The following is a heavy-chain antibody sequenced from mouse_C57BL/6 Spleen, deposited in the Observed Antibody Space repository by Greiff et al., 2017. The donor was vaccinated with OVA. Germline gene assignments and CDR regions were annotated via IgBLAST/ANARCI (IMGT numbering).Heavy chain of an antibody. CDR2: IYPGSGST. V-gene: IGHV1-55*01. J-gene: IGHJ1*03. CDR1: GYTFTSYW. Sequence: VQLQQPGAELVKPGASVKMSCKASGYTFTSYWITWVKQRPGQGLEWIGDIYPGSGSTNYNEKFKSKATLTVDTSSSTAYMQLSSLTSEDSAVYYCARTGDYYDLWYFDVWGTGTTVTVSS. D-gene: IGHD1-1*01. CDR3: ARTGDYYDLWYFDV.